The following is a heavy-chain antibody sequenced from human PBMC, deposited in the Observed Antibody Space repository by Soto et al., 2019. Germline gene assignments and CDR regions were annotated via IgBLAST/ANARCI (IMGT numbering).Heavy chain of an antibody. CDR2: ISYDGSNK. V-gene: IGHV3-30-3*01. Sequence: GGSLRLSCAASGFTFSSYAMHWVRQAPGKGLEWVAVISYDGSNKYYADSVKGRFTISRDNSKNTLYLQMNSLRAEDTAVYYCARETYYYGSGSYPVDYWGQGTLVTVSS. D-gene: IGHD3-10*01. CDR1: GFTFSSYA. CDR3: ARETYYYGSGSYPVDY. J-gene: IGHJ4*02.